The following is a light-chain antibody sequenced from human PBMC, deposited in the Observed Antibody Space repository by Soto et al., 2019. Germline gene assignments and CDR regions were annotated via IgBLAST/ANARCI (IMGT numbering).Light chain of an antibody. CDR3: QQYDNLPLT. CDR1: QSISTY. V-gene: IGKV1-33*01. Sequence: DIQMTQSPSSLSASVGDRVTITCRASQSISTYLHWYQQKPGKAPKLLIYDASNLETGVPSRFSGSGSGTDFTFTTSSLQPEDIATYYCQQYDNLPLTFGGGTKV. J-gene: IGKJ4*01. CDR2: DAS.